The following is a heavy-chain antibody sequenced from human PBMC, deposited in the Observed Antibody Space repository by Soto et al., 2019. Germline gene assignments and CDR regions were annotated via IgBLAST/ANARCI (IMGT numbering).Heavy chain of an antibody. V-gene: IGHV4-59*01. CDR3: ARGYITGWTRAFDL. J-gene: IGHJ3*01. CDR2: ITYSGGT. D-gene: IGHD6-25*01. CDR1: GGSISPYY. Sequence: QVQLQESGPGLVKPSETLSLTCTVSGGSISPYYWSWIRQPPGKGLEWIGYITYSGGTNYNPSLKSRVTVSLDTSKNQFSLRVSSVTAADTAIFFCARGYITGWTRAFDLWGQGTMVTVSS.